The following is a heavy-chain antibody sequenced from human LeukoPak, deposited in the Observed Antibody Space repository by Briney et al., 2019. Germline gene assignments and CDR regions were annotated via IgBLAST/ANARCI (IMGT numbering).Heavy chain of an antibody. Sequence: ASVTVSCKASGYTFTGYYIHWVRQAPGQALEWMGWIYPYSGDTNYAQNFQGRVTMTRDTSISTAYMELSSLKSDDTAVYYCASDRNSGSSLDIWGQGSMLTVSS. J-gene: IGHJ3*02. CDR3: ASDRNSGSSLDI. CDR2: IYPYSGDT. CDR1: GYTFTGYY. D-gene: IGHD6-6*01. V-gene: IGHV1-2*02.